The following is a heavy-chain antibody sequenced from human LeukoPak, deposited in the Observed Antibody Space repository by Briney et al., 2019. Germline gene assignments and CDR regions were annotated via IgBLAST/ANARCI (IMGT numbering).Heavy chain of an antibody. V-gene: IGHV3-11*01. CDR1: GFSFSDYY. J-gene: IGHJ4*02. Sequence: GGSLRLSCAASGFSFSDYYMSWIRQAPGKGLECVSYISSSGSTIYYADSVKGRFTISRDNAKNSLYLQMNSLRAEDTAVYYCAKDLRQWLVPDYYFDYWGQGTLVTVSS. D-gene: IGHD6-19*01. CDR3: AKDLRQWLVPDYYFDY. CDR2: ISSSGSTI.